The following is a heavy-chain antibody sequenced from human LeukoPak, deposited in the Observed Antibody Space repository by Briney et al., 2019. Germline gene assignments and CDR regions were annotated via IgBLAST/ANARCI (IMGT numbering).Heavy chain of an antibody. J-gene: IGHJ4*02. CDR1: GFTFSSYA. CDR3: ARDRASTGTLDY. CDR2: ISYDGSNK. Sequence: GRSLRLSCAASGFTFSSYAMHWVRQAPGKGLEWVAVISYDGSNKYYADSVKGRFTISRDNSKNTLYLQMNSLRAEDTAVYYCARDRASTGTLDYWGQGTLVTVSS. D-gene: IGHD3-9*01. V-gene: IGHV3-30-3*01.